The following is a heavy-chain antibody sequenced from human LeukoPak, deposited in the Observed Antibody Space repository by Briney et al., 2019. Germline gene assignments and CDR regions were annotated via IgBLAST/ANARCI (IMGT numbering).Heavy chain of an antibody. D-gene: IGHD2-2*01. CDR1: GYTFTSYG. V-gene: IGHV1-18*01. J-gene: IGHJ3*02. CDR2: ISAYNGST. CDR3: ARSSGGYQLHNAFDI. Sequence: ASVKVSCKASGYTFTSYGISWVRQAPGQGLEWMGWISAYNGSTNYVQKLQGRVTMTTDTSTSTAYMELRSLRSDDTAVYYCARSSGGYQLHNAFDIWGQGTMVTVSS.